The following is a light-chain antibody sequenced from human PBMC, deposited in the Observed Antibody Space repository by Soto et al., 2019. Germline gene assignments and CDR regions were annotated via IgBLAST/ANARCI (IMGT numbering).Light chain of an antibody. V-gene: IGLV2-11*01. J-gene: IGLJ1*01. CDR3: CSYAGSYIPFV. Sequence: QSALTQPRSVSGSPGQSVTISCTGTSGDVGKYNYVSWYQQHPGKAPKILIYNVSKRPSGVPDRFSGSKSGNTASLTISGLQAEDEADYYCCSYAGSYIPFVFGTGTKLTVL. CDR2: NVS. CDR1: SGDVGKYNY.